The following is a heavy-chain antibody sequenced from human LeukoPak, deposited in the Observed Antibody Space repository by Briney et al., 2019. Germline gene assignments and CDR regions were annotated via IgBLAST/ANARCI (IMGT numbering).Heavy chain of an antibody. CDR2: IWYDGSNK. J-gene: IGHJ4*02. CDR1: RFTFSNYG. V-gene: IGHV3-33*01. D-gene: IGHD5-18*01. CDR3: ARDPGRGYTYGYGFDY. Sequence: GGSLRLSCAASRFTFSNYGMRWVRQAPGKGQDLVAVIWYDGSNKYYEDSVKGRFTISRDNSKNTLYLQMNSLRAEDTAVYYCARDPGRGYTYGYGFDYWGQGTLVTVSS.